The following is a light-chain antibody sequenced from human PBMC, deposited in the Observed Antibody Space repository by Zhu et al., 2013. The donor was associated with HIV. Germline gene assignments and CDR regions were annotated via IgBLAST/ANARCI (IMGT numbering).Light chain of an antibody. V-gene: IGKV3-20*01. CDR1: QSVSSSY. J-gene: IGKJ3*01. CDR2: GVS. CDR3: QQYDNSPFT. Sequence: EIVMTQFPATLSVSPGERATLSCRASQSVSSSYLAWYQQKVGQAPRLLIYGVSTRATGIPDRFSGSGSGTNFTLTISRLEPEDFAVYYCQQYDNSPFTFGPGTKVDIK.